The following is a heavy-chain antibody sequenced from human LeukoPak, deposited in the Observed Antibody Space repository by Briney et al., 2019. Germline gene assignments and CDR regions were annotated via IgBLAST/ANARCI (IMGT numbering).Heavy chain of an antibody. CDR2: ISGNGDIA. V-gene: IGHV3-23*01. CDR1: RFTFNTYA. J-gene: IGHJ4*02. Sequence: GGSLRLSCAASRFTFNTYAVNWVRQAPGKGLEWVSAISGNGDIAYYADSVRGRFTISRDNSKNTLYLQMNSLRAEDTAVYYCARVKRDCSGGSCYSYDYWGQGTLVTVSS. CDR3: ARVKRDCSGGSCYSYDY. D-gene: IGHD2-15*01.